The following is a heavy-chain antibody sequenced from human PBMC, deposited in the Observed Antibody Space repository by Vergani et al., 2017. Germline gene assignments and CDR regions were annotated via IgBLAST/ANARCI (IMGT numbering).Heavy chain of an antibody. CDR2: INHSGST. D-gene: IGHD6-13*01. CDR1: GGSFSGYY. CDR3: ARGRAAAGTGHWYFYL. Sequence: QVQLQQWGAGLLKPSETLSLTCAVYGGSFSGYYWSWIRQPPGKGLEWIGEINHSGSTNYNPSLKSRVTISVDTSKNQFSLKLSSVTAADTAVYYCARGRAAAGTGHWYFYLWGRGTLVTVSS. J-gene: IGHJ2*01. V-gene: IGHV4-34*01.